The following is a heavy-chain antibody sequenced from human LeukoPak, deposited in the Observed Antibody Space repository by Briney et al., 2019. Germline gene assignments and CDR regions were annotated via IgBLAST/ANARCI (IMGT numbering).Heavy chain of an antibody. CDR3: AKDRLVRGVKNWFDP. Sequence: GGSLRLSCAASGFTFSSYGMHWVRQAPGKGLEWVAVISYDGSNKYYADSVKGRFTISRDNSKNTLNLQMNSLRAEDTAVYYCAKDRLVRGVKNWFDPWGQGTLVTVSS. CDR2: ISYDGSNK. D-gene: IGHD3-10*01. J-gene: IGHJ5*02. CDR1: GFTFSSYG. V-gene: IGHV3-30*18.